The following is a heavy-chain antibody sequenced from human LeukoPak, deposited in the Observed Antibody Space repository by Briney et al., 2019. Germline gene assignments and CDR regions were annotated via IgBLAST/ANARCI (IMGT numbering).Heavy chain of an antibody. Sequence: PGGSLRLSCAASGFTVSSNYMSWVRQAPGKGLEWVSVIYSGGSTYYADSVKGRFTISRDNSRNMLYLQMNSLRAEDTALYFCAKNPSPTGYSTFDSWGQGTLVTVSS. D-gene: IGHD1-1*01. CDR3: AKNPSPTGYSTFDS. V-gene: IGHV3-53*01. CDR1: GFTVSSNY. J-gene: IGHJ4*02. CDR2: IYSGGST.